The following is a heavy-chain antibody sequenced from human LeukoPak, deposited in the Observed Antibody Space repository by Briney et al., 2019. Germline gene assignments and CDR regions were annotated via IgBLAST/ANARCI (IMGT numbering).Heavy chain of an antibody. J-gene: IGHJ4*02. CDR1: GGPISSYN. D-gene: IGHD3-9*01. CDR3: QAEDGIRDFDWPLDY. Sequence: SETLSLTCTASGGPISSYNWSRIRQPPGKGLDWIGYIYYSGSTNYNPSLKSRVTISVDTSKNQFSLKLSSVTAADTAVFFCQAEDGIRDFDWPLDYWGQGTLVTVSS. CDR2: IYYSGST. V-gene: IGHV4-59*08.